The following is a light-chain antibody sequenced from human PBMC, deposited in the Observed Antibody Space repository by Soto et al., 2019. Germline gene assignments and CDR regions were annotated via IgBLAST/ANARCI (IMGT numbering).Light chain of an antibody. CDR1: QTISSW. CDR3: QHYNSYSEA. CDR2: KAS. Sequence: DIQMTQSPSTLSGSVGDRVTITCRASQTISSWLAWYQQKPGKAPKRLIYKASTLKSGVPSRFSGSGSGTEFTLTISSLQPDDFATYYCQHYNSYSEAFGQGTNVDLK. V-gene: IGKV1-5*03. J-gene: IGKJ1*01.